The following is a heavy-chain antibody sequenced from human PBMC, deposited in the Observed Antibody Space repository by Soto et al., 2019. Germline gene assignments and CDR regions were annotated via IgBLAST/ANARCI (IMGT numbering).Heavy chain of an antibody. CDR1: GYTFTSYD. V-gene: IGHV1-8*01. J-gene: IGHJ3*02. Sequence: ASVTVSCKASGYTFTSYDINWVRQATGQGLEWMGWMNPNSGNTGYAQKFQGRVTMTRNTSISTAYMELSSLRSEDTAVYYCARRAMAMTDAFDIWGQGTMVTVSS. CDR3: ARRAMAMTDAFDI. D-gene: IGHD5-18*01. CDR2: MNPNSGNT.